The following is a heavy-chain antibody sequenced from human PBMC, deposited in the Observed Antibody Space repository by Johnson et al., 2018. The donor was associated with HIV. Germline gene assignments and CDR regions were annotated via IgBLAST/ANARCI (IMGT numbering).Heavy chain of an antibody. D-gene: IGHD1-26*01. CDR2: IGSNT. CDR3: AKSTWELRHLDAFDI. J-gene: IGHJ3*02. V-gene: IGHV3-23*05. CDR1: GFTFSNYA. Sequence: VKLVESGGGLVQPGGSLRLSCAASGFTFSNYAMSWVRQAPGKGLEWVSSIGSNTHYADSVKGRFTISRDNSKNTLYLQMNSLRAEDTAVYYCAKSTWELRHLDAFDIWGQGTMVTVSS.